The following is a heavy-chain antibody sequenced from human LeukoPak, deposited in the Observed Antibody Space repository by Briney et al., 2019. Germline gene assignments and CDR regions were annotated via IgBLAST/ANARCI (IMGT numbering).Heavy chain of an antibody. Sequence: GGSLGLSCAASGFTFSSYAMHWVRQAPGKGLEWVAVISYDGSNKYYADSVKGRFTISRDNSKNALYLQMNSLRAEDTAVYYCAKSKALRDFWSEGGAFDIWGQGTMVTVST. CDR1: GFTFSSYA. J-gene: IGHJ3*02. CDR3: AKSKALRDFWSEGGAFDI. D-gene: IGHD3-3*01. CDR2: ISYDGSNK. V-gene: IGHV3-30-3*02.